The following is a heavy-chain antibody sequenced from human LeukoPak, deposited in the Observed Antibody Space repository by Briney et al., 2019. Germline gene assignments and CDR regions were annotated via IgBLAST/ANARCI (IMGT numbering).Heavy chain of an antibody. D-gene: IGHD6-13*01. CDR1: GGSISSGGYY. J-gene: IGHJ5*02. CDR3: ARVLMGSSRTNWFDP. CDR2: IHYSGST. V-gene: IGHV4-31*03. Sequence: SQPLSLTCTVPGGSISSGGYYWSSIRQHPGKGLEWIGYIHYSGSTYYNPSLKSRVTISVDTSKNQFSLKLSSVTAADTAVYYCARVLMGSSRTNWFDPWGQGTLVTVSS.